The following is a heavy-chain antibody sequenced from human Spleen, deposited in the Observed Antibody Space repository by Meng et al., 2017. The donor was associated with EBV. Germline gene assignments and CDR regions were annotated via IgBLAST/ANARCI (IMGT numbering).Heavy chain of an antibody. CDR2: ISTYNSDT. Sequence: QVHLVQSGAEVKKPGASVKVSCKTSGYTFTNYGITWVRQAPGQGLEWLGWISTYNSDTNYLQKFQGRVTMTTDTSTTTAYMELRSLTSDDTAVYYCARNQGETFGELYYWGQGTLVTVSS. V-gene: IGHV1-18*01. J-gene: IGHJ4*02. CDR1: GYTFTNYG. D-gene: IGHD3-10*01. CDR3: ARNQGETFGELYY.